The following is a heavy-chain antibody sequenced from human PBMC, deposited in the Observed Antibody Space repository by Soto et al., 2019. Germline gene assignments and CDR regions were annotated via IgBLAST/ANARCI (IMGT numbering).Heavy chain of an antibody. CDR3: AREALGAPRTSGMDV. J-gene: IGHJ6*02. CDR1: GGSISSYY. V-gene: IGHV4-59*01. D-gene: IGHD1-26*01. Sequence: SETLSLTCTVSGGSISSYYWSWIRQPPGKGLEWIGYIYYSGSTNYNPSLKSRVTISVDTSKNQFSLKLSSVTAADTAVYYCAREALGAPRTSGMDVWGQGTTVTVSS. CDR2: IYYSGST.